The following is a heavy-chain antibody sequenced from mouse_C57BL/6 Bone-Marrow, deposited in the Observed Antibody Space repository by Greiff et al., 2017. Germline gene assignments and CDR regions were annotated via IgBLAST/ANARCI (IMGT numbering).Heavy chain of an antibody. V-gene: IGHV5-17*01. CDR3: AREATVVAEDYFDY. CDR1: GFTFSDYG. D-gene: IGHD1-1*01. J-gene: IGHJ2*01. CDR2: ISSGSSTI. Sequence: EVMLVESGGGLVKPGGSLKLSCAASGFTFSDYGMHWVRQAPEKGLEWVAYISSGSSTIYYADTVKGLFTISRDNAKNTLFLQMTSLRSEDTAMYYCAREATVVAEDYFDYWGQGTTLTVSS.